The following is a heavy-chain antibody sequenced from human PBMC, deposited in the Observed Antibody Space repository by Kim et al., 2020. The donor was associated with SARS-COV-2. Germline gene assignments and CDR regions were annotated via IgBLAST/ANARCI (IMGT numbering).Heavy chain of an antibody. D-gene: IGHD3-10*01. CDR3: TRGRGKSRSHGLWTY. J-gene: IGHJ4*02. V-gene: IGHV1-3*04. CDR2: INTDNANT. CDR1: GYTFTSCP. Sequence: ASVKVSCKASGYTFTSCPIHWVRQAPGQRPEWMGRINTDNANTQYSQKFQGRVTFTRDTSATIAYMELTGLRSEDTAVYYCTRGRGKSRSHGLWTYWGQG.